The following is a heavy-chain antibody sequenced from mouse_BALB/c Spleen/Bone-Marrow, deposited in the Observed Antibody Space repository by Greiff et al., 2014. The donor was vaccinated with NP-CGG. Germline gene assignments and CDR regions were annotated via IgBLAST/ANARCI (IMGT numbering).Heavy chain of an antibody. CDR3: SRMDWDEAY. V-gene: IGHV1S81*02. Sequence: VQGVESGAELVKPGASVKLSCKASGYTFTSFSLYWVRQRPGQGLEWIGDINPRNGVTNFNERFKSKATLTVDKSSSTAYMQLSRLTSEDSSIYYCSRMDWDEAYWGQGTLVTVST. J-gene: IGHJ3*01. CDR1: GYTFTSFS. CDR2: INPRNGVT. D-gene: IGHD4-1*01.